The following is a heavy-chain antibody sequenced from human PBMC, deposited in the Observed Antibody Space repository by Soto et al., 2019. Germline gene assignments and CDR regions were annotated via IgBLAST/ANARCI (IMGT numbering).Heavy chain of an antibody. D-gene: IGHD2-2*01. CDR3: ARHMRKAAAWGGLGD. Sequence: SETLSLTCTVSGGSISSSSYYWGWIRQPPGKGLEWIGSIYYSGSTYYNPSLKSRVTISVDTSKNQFSLKLSSVTAADTAVYYCARHMRKAAAWGGLGDWGKGTTVTVSS. J-gene: IGHJ6*04. CDR2: IYYSGST. V-gene: IGHV4-39*01. CDR1: GGSISSSSYY.